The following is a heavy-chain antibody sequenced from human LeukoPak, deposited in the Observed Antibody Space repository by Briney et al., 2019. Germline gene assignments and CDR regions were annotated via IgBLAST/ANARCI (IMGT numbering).Heavy chain of an antibody. J-gene: IGHJ5*02. CDR1: GFTFSSYA. D-gene: IGHD6-13*01. V-gene: IGHV3-30*04. CDR3: ARGALSRAAELNSWFDP. Sequence: PGRSLRLSCAASGFTFSSYAMHWVRQAPGKGLEWVAVISYDGSNKYYADSVKGRFTISRDNSKNTLYLQMNSPRAEDTAVYYCARGALSRAAELNSWFDPWGQGTLVTVSS. CDR2: ISYDGSNK.